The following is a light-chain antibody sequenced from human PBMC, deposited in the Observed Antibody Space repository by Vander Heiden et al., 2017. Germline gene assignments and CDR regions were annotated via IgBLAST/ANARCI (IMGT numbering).Light chain of an antibody. CDR2: EAS. CDR3: QQYNNYWT. V-gene: IGKV1-5*03. Sequence: DIQLTHTPSTLSASVGDRVTITCRASQSISSWLAWYQQKPGKAPKLLIYEASSLESGVPSRCSGSAAGTVFTLTISSQHPDDFASYYCQQYNNYWTFGPGTKVEIK. CDR1: QSISSW. J-gene: IGKJ1*01.